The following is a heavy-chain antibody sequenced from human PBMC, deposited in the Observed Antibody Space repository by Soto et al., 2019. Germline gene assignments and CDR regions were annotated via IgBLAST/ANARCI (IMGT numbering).Heavy chain of an antibody. Sequence: SETLSLTWAVYGGSFSGYYGSWIRQPPGKGLEWIGEINHSGSTNYNPSLKSRVTISVDTSKNQLSLRLSSVTAADTAVYYCARLILAFTEPFDFWGQGALVTVS. CDR1: GGSFSGYY. CDR3: ARLILAFTEPFDF. V-gene: IGHV4-34*01. CDR2: INHSGST. D-gene: IGHD2-15*01. J-gene: IGHJ4*02.